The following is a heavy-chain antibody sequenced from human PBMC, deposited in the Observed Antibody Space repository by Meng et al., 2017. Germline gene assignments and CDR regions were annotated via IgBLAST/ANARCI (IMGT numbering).Heavy chain of an antibody. V-gene: IGHV4-34*01. CDR1: GGSFSGYY. CDR3: ARGRYSSGWDRFDY. J-gene: IGHJ4*02. D-gene: IGHD6-19*01. CDR2: INHSGST. Sequence: HVQLQQWGAGLLKPSETLSPPCAVYGGSFSGYYWSWIRQPSGKGLEWIGEINHSGSTNYNPSLKSRVTISVDTSKNQFSLKLSSVTAADTAVYYCARGRYSSGWDRFDYWGQGTLVTVSS.